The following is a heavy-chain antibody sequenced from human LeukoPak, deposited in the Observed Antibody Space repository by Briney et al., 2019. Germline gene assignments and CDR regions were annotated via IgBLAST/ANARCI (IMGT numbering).Heavy chain of an antibody. V-gene: IGHV1-46*01. D-gene: IGHD6-13*01. J-gene: IGHJ6*02. CDR1: GYTFTSYY. CDR2: INPSGGSR. Sequence: ASVKVSCKASGYTFTSYYMHWVRQAPGQGLEWMGIINPSGGSRSYAQKFQGRVTMTRDTSTSTVYMELSSLRSEDTAVYYCARDRKSKYSSSWYEYYYYYYGMDVWGQGTTVTVSS. CDR3: ARDRKSKYSSSWYEYYYYYYGMDV.